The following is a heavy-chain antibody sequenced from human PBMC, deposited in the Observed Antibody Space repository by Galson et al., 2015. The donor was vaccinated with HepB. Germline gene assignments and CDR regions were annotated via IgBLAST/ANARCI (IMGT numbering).Heavy chain of an antibody. Sequence: SCKAPGYTFSSYYMHWVRQAPGQGLEWMGIINPSGGGSSYAQKFQGRVTLTRDTSTSTLYMELSSLRSDDTAVYYCAREPRGAYWFDPWGQGTLVTVSS. V-gene: IGHV1-46*01. J-gene: IGHJ5*02. CDR2: INPSGGGS. D-gene: IGHD3-16*01. CDR3: AREPRGAYWFDP. CDR1: GYTFSSYY.